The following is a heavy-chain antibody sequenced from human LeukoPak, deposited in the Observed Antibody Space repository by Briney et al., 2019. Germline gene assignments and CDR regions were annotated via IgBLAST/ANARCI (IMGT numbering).Heavy chain of an antibody. Sequence: GASVKVSCKASGGTFSSYAISWVRQAPGQGLEWMGRIIPILGIANYAQKFQGRVTITADKSTSTAYMELSSLRSEDTAVYYCARGGSSGWYDYWGQGTLVTVSS. CDR3: ARGGSSGWYDY. CDR1: GGTFSSYA. J-gene: IGHJ4*02. V-gene: IGHV1-69*04. D-gene: IGHD6-19*01. CDR2: IIPILGIA.